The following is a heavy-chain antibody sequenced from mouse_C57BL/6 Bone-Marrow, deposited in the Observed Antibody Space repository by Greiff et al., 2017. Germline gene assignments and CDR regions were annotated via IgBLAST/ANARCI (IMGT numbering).Heavy chain of an antibody. CDR1: GYTFTSYW. D-gene: IGHD2-3*01. CDR2: IHPNSGST. CDR3: ARDGYFLYYYAMDY. Sequence: QVQLQQPGAELVKPGASVKLSCKASGYTFTSYWMHWVKQRPGQGLEWIGMIHPNSGSTNYNEKFKSKATLTVDKSSSTAYMQLSSLTSEDSAVXYCARDGYFLYYYAMDYWGQGTSVTVSS. V-gene: IGHV1-64*01. J-gene: IGHJ4*01.